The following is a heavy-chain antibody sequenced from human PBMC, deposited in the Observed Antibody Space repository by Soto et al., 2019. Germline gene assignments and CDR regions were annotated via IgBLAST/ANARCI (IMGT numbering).Heavy chain of an antibody. D-gene: IGHD3-3*01. CDR2: IYYSGST. CDR1: GGSISSSSYY. V-gene: IGHV4-39*01. J-gene: IGHJ4*02. CDR3: ASLYLYYDFWSGYRTIPGYFDY. Sequence: QLQLQESGPGLVKPSETLSLTCTVSGGSISSSSYYWGWIRQPPGKGLEWIGSIYYSGSTYYNPSLNSRVTISVDTSTNQFSLKLSSVTAADTAVYYCASLYLYYDFWSGYRTIPGYFDYWGQGTLVTVSS.